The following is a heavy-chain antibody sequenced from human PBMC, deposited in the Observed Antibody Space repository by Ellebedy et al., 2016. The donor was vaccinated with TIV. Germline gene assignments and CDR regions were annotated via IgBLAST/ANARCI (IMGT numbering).Heavy chain of an antibody. Sequence: SETLSLTXTVSGGSISSYYWSWIRQPPGKGLEWIGYIYYSGSTNYNPSLKSRVTISVDTSKNQFSLKLSSVTAADTAVYYCARGGTVAGTEWFDPWGQGTLVTDSS. D-gene: IGHD6-19*01. V-gene: IGHV4-59*01. CDR1: GGSISSYY. J-gene: IGHJ5*02. CDR3: ARGGTVAGTEWFDP. CDR2: IYYSGST.